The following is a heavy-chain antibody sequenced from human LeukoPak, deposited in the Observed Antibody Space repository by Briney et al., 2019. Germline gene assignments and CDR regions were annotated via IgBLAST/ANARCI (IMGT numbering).Heavy chain of an antibody. V-gene: IGHV4-38-2*02. CDR3: ARDHDYDYVWGSYGGKNAFDI. CDR1: GYSISSGYY. J-gene: IGHJ3*02. Sequence: SETLSFTCTVSGYSISSGYYWGWIRQPPGKGLEWIGSIYHSGSTYYNPSLKSRVTISVDTSKNQFSLKLSSVTAADTAVYYCARDHDYDYVWGSYGGKNAFDIWGQGTMVTVSS. CDR2: IYHSGST. D-gene: IGHD3-16*01.